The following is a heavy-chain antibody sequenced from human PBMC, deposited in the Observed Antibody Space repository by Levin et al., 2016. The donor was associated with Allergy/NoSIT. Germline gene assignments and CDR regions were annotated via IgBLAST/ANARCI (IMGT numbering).Heavy chain of an antibody. J-gene: IGHJ6*02. CDR3: ARDTRDYGMDV. V-gene: IGHV3-11*04. CDR2: ISSSGTTI. Sequence: WIRQPPGKGLEWVSYISSSGTTIYYADSVKGRFTISRDNSKNTLYLQMNSLRAEDTAVYYCARDTRDYGMDVWGQGTTVTVSS.